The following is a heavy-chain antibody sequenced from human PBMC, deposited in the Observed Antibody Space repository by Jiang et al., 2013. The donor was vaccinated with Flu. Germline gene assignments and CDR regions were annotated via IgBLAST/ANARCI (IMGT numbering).Heavy chain of an antibody. V-gene: IGHV4-59*08. CDR1: GGSMSSYY. D-gene: IGHD6-19*01. CDR3: ARREVNCLSSSCPALDV. J-gene: IGHJ3*01. CDR2: IYYGGRT. Sequence: EYGPGLVKPSETLSLTCTVSGGSMSSYYWTWIRQPPGKGLEYIGYIYYGGRTNYNPSLESRVTISVDTSKTQFSLKLSSVTAADTAVYYCARREVNCLSSSCPALDVWGQGTMVIVSS.